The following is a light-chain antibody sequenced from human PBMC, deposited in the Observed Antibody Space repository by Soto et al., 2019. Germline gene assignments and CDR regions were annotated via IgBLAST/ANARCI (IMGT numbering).Light chain of an antibody. CDR2: EVS. V-gene: IGLV2-14*01. CDR3: SSYTSSTTIVV. CDR1: SSDVGGYNY. J-gene: IGLJ2*01. Sequence: QSALTQPTSVSGSPGQSITISCTGTSSDVGGYNYVSWYQQHPGKAPKVMIYEVSNRPSGVSNRFSGSKSGNTASLTISGLQAEDEADYYCSSYTSSTTIVVFGGGTKVTVL.